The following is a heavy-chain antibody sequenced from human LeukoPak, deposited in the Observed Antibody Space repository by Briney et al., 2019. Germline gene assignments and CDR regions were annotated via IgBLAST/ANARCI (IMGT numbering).Heavy chain of an antibody. CDR1: RFTFSSYW. D-gene: IGHD4-17*01. V-gene: IGHV3-7*01. CDR2: IKQDGSEK. Sequence: GGSLRLSCAASRFTFSSYWMSWVRQAPGKGLEWVANIKQDGSEKSYVDSVKGRFTISRDNAKNSLYLQMNSLRAEDTAVYYCARDLQYGDYYYYYYYYMDVWGKGTTVTVSS. CDR3: ARDLQYGDYYYYYYYYMDV. J-gene: IGHJ6*03.